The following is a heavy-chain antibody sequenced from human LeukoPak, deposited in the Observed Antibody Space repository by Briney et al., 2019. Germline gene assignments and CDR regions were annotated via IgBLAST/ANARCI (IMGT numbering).Heavy chain of an antibody. CDR1: GYTFTSYY. V-gene: IGHV1-46*01. J-gene: IGHJ4*02. Sequence: ASVKVSCKASGYTFTSYYMHWVRQAPGQGLEWMGIINPSGGSTSYAQKFQGRVAMTRDMSTSTVYMELSSLRSEDTAVYYCARDHTPSGYYGDWGQGTLVTLSS. D-gene: IGHD3-22*01. CDR3: ARDHTPSGYYGD. CDR2: INPSGGST.